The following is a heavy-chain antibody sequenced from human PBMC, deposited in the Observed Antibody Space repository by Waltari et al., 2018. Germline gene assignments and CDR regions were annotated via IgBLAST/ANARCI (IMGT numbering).Heavy chain of an antibody. V-gene: IGHV4-34*01. J-gene: IGHJ6*02. CDR1: GGSFSGYY. D-gene: IGHD5-18*01. Sequence: QVQLQQWGAGLLKPSETLSLTCAVYGGSFSGYYWSWIRQPPGKGLEWIGEINHSGSTNYNPAPKSRVTIAVDTSKNQFSLKLSSVTAADTAVYYCAGAAMGFYYYYYGMDVWGQGTTVTVSS. CDR3: AGAAMGFYYYYYGMDV. CDR2: INHSGST.